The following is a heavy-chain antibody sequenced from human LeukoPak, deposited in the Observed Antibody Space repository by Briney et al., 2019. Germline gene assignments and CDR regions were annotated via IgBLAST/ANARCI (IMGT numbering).Heavy chain of an antibody. V-gene: IGHV3-33*01. CDR2: LWYDGSKK. Sequence: PGRTLRLSCAASGFTFSSYGMHWVRQAPGKGREWVALLWYDGSKKYYADSVKGRFTISRDDPKNTLYLQMNSLRVEDTAVYYCATDRGAYDSGTSFYDYWGQGSLVTVSA. CDR1: GFTFSSYG. D-gene: IGHD3-10*01. CDR3: ATDRGAYDSGTSFYDY. J-gene: IGHJ4*02.